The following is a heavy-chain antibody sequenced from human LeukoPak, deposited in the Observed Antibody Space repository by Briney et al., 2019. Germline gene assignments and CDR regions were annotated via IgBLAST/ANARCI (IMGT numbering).Heavy chain of an antibody. Sequence: SVKVSCKASGDTVSSYAIIWVRQDPGQGLEWMGRIIPIFGTANYAQKFQGRVTITTDESTSTAYMELSSLRSEDTAVYYCAREGYSYGHYFDYWGQGTLVTVSS. CDR3: AREGYSYGHYFDY. D-gene: IGHD5-18*01. CDR1: GDTVSSYA. V-gene: IGHV1-69*05. CDR2: IIPIFGTA. J-gene: IGHJ4*02.